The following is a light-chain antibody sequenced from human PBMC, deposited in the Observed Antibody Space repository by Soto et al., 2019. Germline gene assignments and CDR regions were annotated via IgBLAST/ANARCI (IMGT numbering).Light chain of an antibody. CDR3: QQYFTSPIT. J-gene: IGKJ5*01. Sequence: EIVLTQSQGTLSLSPGERATLSCRASQSVSRNYLAWFQKKPGQAPRLLIYDASTRATGIPDKFGGSGSGTDFTLTISRLEPEDFAVYFCQQYFTSPITFGQGTRLEIK. CDR2: DAS. V-gene: IGKV3-20*01. CDR1: QSVSRNY.